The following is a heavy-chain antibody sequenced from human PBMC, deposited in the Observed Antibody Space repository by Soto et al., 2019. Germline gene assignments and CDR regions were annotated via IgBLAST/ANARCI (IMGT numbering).Heavy chain of an antibody. CDR3: ARMGGYCSGDSCYNWLDP. Sequence: GELQKLSCDGSGYSFSSYLIGWVREVPGKGLEWMGIIYPGDSDTRYNPSLQGQVTISADKSNSPAYLKWGSLKASDTAMYYCARMGGYCSGDSCYNWLDPWGQGTLVTVSS. V-gene: IGHV5-51*01. CDR1: GYSFSSYL. D-gene: IGHD2-15*01. J-gene: IGHJ5*02. CDR2: IYPGDSDT.